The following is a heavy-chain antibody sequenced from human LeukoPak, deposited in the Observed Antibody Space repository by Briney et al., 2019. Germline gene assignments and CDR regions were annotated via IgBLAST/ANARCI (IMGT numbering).Heavy chain of an antibody. CDR1: GYTFTSYG. D-gene: IGHD3-3*01. CDR2: ISAYNGNT. Sequence: GASXKVSCKASGYTFTSYGISWVRQAPGQGREWMGWISAYNGNTNYAQKLQGRVTINTDASTSTAYMELRSLRSDDPAVYYCARERITIFGVVWWYFDYWGQGTLVTVSS. V-gene: IGHV1-18*01. CDR3: ARERITIFGVVWWYFDY. J-gene: IGHJ4*02.